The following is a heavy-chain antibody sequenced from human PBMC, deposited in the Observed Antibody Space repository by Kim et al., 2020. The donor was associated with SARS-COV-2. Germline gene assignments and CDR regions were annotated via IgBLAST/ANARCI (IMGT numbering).Heavy chain of an antibody. CDR3: ARDTGGSYYYYVMAV. V-gene: IGHV4-31*03. Sequence: SETLSLTCTVSGGSISSGGYYWSWIRQHPGKGLEWIGYIYYSGSTYYNPSLKSRVTISVDTSKNQFSLKLSSVTAADTAVYYCARDTGGSYYYYVMAVWGQGTTVTVSS. CDR2: IYYSGST. J-gene: IGHJ6*02. CDR1: GGSISSGGYY. D-gene: IGHD2-8*02.